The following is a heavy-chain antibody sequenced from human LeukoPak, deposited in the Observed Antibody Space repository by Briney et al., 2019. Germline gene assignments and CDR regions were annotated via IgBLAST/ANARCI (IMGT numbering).Heavy chain of an antibody. J-gene: IGHJ3*02. D-gene: IGHD3-10*01. CDR2: INAYNSNT. CDR1: GYTFTSYA. CDR3: ARGGVRPKSGEITMVRGVIGLVTATNAFDI. V-gene: IGHV1-18*01. Sequence: ASVKVSCKASGYTFTSYAMNWVRQAPGQGLEWMGWINAYNSNTNYAQKLQGRVTMTTDTSTSTAYMELRSLRSDDTAVYYCARGGVRPKSGEITMVRGVIGLVTATNAFDIWGQGTMVTVSS.